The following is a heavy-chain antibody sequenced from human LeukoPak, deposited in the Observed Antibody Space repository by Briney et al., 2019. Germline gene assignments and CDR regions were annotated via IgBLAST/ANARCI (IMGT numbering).Heavy chain of an antibody. V-gene: IGHV4-59*01. CDR2: IYYSGST. CDR3: ARARYSSSWACDY. CDR1: GVSISSYY. D-gene: IGHD6-13*01. Sequence: PSETLSLTCTVSGVSISSYYWSWLRQPPGKGLEWLGYIYYSGSTNYNPSLKSRVTISVDTSKNQFSLKLSSVTAADTAVYYCARARYSSSWACDYWGQGTLVTVSS. J-gene: IGHJ4*02.